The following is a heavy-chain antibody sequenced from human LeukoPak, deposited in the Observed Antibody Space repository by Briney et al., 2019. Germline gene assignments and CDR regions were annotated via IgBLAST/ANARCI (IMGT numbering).Heavy chain of an antibody. D-gene: IGHD2-15*01. J-gene: IGHJ4*02. Sequence: GGSLRLSCAASGFTFSSYGMHWVRQAPGKGLEWVAVIWYDGSNKYYADSVKGRFTISRDNSKNTLYLQMNSLRAEDTAVYYCLTGVYCSGGSCYEWDFDYWGQGTLVTVSS. V-gene: IGHV3-33*08. CDR2: IWYDGSNK. CDR1: GFTFSSYG. CDR3: LTGVYCSGGSCYEWDFDY.